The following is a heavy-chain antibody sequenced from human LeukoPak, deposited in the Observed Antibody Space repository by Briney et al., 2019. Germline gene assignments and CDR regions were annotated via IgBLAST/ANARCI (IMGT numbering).Heavy chain of an antibody. J-gene: IGHJ4*02. CDR3: AKASGIAVTGIDY. CDR2: ISWDGGST. CDR1: GFTFADYA. Sequence: GGSLRLSCAVSGFTFADYAMHWVRQAPGKGLEWVSLISWDGGSTYYADSVKGRFSVSRDNSKNSLYLQMNSLRAEDTAFYYCAKASGIAVTGIDYWGQGTLVTVSS. D-gene: IGHD6-19*01. V-gene: IGHV3-43D*03.